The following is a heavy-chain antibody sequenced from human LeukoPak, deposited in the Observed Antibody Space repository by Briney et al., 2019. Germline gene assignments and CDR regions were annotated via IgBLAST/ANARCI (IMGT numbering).Heavy chain of an antibody. Sequence: PSETLSLTCAVYGGSFSGYYWSWIRQPPGKGLEWIGEINHSGSTNYNPSLKSRVTISVDTSKNQFPLKLSSVTAADTAVYYCARVVAAAGRYFDYWGQGTLVTVSS. CDR1: GGSFSGYY. CDR3: ARVVAAAGRYFDY. D-gene: IGHD6-13*01. V-gene: IGHV4-34*01. J-gene: IGHJ4*02. CDR2: INHSGST.